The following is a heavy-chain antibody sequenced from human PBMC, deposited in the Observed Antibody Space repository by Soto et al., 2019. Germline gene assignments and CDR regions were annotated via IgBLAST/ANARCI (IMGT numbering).Heavy chain of an antibody. V-gene: IGHV4-59*08. J-gene: IGHJ4*02. Sequence: QVQLQESGPGLVKPSETLSLTCTVSGGSISSYYWSWIRQPPGKGLEWIGYIYYSGSTNYNPSLRSRVTIPVDTSKNQFSLKLSSVTAADPAVYYCARRYGDCFDYWGQGTLVTVSS. CDR2: IYYSGST. CDR1: GGSISSYY. D-gene: IGHD4-17*01. CDR3: ARRYGDCFDY.